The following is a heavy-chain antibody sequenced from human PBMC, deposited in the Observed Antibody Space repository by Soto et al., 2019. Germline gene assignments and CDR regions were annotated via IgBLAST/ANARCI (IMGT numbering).Heavy chain of an antibody. Sequence: GGSLRLSCAASGFTFSSYAMHWVRQAPGKGLEWVAVISYDGSNKYYADSVKGRFTISRDNSKNTLYLQMNSLRAEDTAVYYCARPPSTVTTTFDYWGQGTLVTVSS. J-gene: IGHJ4*02. CDR3: ARPPSTVTTTFDY. V-gene: IGHV3-30-3*01. CDR2: ISYDGSNK. CDR1: GFTFSSYA. D-gene: IGHD4-17*01.